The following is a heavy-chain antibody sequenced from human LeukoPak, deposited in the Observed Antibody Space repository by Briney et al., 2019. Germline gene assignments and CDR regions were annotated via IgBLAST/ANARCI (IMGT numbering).Heavy chain of an antibody. CDR3: ARALYGGSWTAFDY. J-gene: IGHJ4*02. CDR2: IWYDGSHK. Sequence: GGSLRLSCAASGFTFSSYGMHWVRQAPGKGLEWVAVIWYDGSHKYYADSVKGRFTISRDNSKNTLYLQVNSLRAEDTAVYYCARALYGGSWTAFDYWGQGTLVTASS. CDR1: GFTFSSYG. V-gene: IGHV3-33*01. D-gene: IGHD6-13*01.